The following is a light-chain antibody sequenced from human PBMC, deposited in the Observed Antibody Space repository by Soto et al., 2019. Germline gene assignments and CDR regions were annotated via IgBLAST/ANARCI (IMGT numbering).Light chain of an antibody. CDR3: QQYSNLIT. V-gene: IGKV1-33*01. Sequence: DIQMTQSPSSLSASVGDRVTITCRASQSISSYLNWYQQKLGKAPKLLIYDASNLETGVPSRFSGSGSGTYFSFTISSLQPEDCATYYCQQYSNLITVGQGTRLEIK. CDR2: DAS. CDR1: QSISSY. J-gene: IGKJ5*01.